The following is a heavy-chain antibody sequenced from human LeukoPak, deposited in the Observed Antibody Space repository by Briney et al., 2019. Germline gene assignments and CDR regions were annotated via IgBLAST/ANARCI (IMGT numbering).Heavy chain of an antibody. CDR1: GYTFTNYT. J-gene: IGHJ4*02. CDR2: IDTNTGNP. D-gene: IGHD3-22*01. CDR3: TRGRDTTGYFVY. Sequence: GASVNVSCKASGYTFTNYTINWVRLAPGQGLEWMGWIDTNTGNPTYAQGFAGRFVFSLDTSVTTTYLQICSPKAEDTAVYYCTRGRDTTGYFVYWGQGTLVTVSS. V-gene: IGHV7-4-1*01.